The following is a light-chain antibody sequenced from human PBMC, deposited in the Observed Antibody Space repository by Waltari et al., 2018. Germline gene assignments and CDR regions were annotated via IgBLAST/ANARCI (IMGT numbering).Light chain of an antibody. V-gene: IGLV1-47*01. J-gene: IGLJ2*01. CDR3: ATWDDRLTAV. CDR1: NSNVVANS. CDR2: GNN. Sequence: QSILSQPPSASVTPGRTVTISCSGSNSNVVANSVCWYQQLPGPAPKLLIFGNNQRPSGVPDRFSGSKSGTSASLAIRGLRSEDEADYYCATWDDRLTAVFGGGTKLTVL.